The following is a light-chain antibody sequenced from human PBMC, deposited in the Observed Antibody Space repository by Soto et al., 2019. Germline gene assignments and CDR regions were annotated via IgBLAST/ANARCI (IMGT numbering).Light chain of an antibody. CDR1: QNVYNN. J-gene: IGKJ4*01. CDR3: QQYGNSPLT. Sequence: EIVLTQSPGTLSLSPWERAILSCRASQNVYNNLAWYQQKPGQAPRLLIFDASTRATGIPARFSATGSGTDFTLTISRLEPEDFALYFCQQYGNSPLTFGGGTKVDIK. CDR2: DAS. V-gene: IGKV3-20*01.